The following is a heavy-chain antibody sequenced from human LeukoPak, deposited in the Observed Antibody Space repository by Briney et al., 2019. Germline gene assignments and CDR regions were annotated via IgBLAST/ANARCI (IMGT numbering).Heavy chain of an antibody. Sequence: PGGSLRLSCAASGFTFSSYSMNWVRQAPGMGLEWVSSISSSSSYIYYADSVKGRFTISRDNAKNSLYLQMNSLRAEDTAVYYCARDSYAHGSFYYWGQGTLVTVSS. V-gene: IGHV3-21*01. D-gene: IGHD1-26*01. CDR2: ISSSSSYI. CDR1: GFTFSSYS. J-gene: IGHJ4*02. CDR3: ARDSYAHGSFYY.